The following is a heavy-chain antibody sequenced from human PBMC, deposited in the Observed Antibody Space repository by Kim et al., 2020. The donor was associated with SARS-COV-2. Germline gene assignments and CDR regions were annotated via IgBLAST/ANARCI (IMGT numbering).Heavy chain of an antibody. CDR3: TRDGRHPTIAVFMMH. CDR2: ISPYNGNT. J-gene: IGHJ4*02. V-gene: IGHV1-18*04. D-gene: IGHD2-15*01. Sequence: ASVKVSCKASGYTLTNYGINWVRQAPGQGLEWMGWISPYNGNTKYTQNFEGRVLMTTDTSTNTVYMELTDLKSDDTAVYYCTRDGRHPTIAVFMMHWGQGTQVTVSS. CDR1: GYTLTNYG.